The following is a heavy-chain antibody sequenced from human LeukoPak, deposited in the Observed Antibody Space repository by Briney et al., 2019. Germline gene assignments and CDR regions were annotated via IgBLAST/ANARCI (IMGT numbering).Heavy chain of an antibody. CDR2: IIPILGIA. D-gene: IGHD6-13*01. J-gene: IGHJ4*02. V-gene: IGHV1-69*04. CDR3: ASPSHSSSWNRSPPVY. CDR1: GGTFSSYA. Sequence: ASVKVSCKASGGTFSSYAISWVRQAPGQGLEWMGRIIPILGIANYAQKFQGRVTITADKSTSTAYMELSSLRSEDTAVYYCASPSHSSSWNRSPPVYWGQGTLVTVSS.